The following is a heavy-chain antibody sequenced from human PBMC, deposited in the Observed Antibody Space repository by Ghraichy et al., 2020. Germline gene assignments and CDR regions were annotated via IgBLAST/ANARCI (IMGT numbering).Heavy chain of an antibody. V-gene: IGHV1-8*01. J-gene: IGHJ4*02. D-gene: IGHD2-15*01. CDR2: MNPERGNT. CDR3: ARALHLRFCNLGNCYTSYYFDS. CDR1: VFTTYD. Sequence: ASVKVSCKASVFTTYDINWVRQAPGHGLEWMGRMNPERGNTTYSQKFQGRLTLTRNTSISTTYLELGSLTSDDTAVYYCARALHLRFCNLGNCYTSYYFDSWGQGSLVTVSS.